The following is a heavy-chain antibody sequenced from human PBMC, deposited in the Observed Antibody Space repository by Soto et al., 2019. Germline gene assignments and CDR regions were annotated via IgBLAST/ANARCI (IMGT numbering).Heavy chain of an antibody. V-gene: IGHV4-59*01. CDR2: IYYSGST. CDR1: GGSISSYY. CDR3: ARVNDSSGGKKYGYYYGMDV. Sequence: SETLSLTCTVSGGSISSYYWSWIRQPPGKGLEWIGYIYYSGSTNYNPSLKSRVTISVDTSKNQFSLKLSSVTAADTAVYYCARVNDSSGGKKYGYYYGMDVWGQGTTVT. J-gene: IGHJ6*02. D-gene: IGHD3-22*01.